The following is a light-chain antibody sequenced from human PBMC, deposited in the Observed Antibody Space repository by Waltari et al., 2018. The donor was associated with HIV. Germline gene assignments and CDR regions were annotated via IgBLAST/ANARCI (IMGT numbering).Light chain of an antibody. CDR3: QAWDSNTGV. CDR2: QDS. Sequence: SYELTQPPSVSVSPGQTASIPCSGDQLGDKYTCWYQQKAGQSPVLVIYQDSKRPSGIPERFSGSNSGNTATLTISGTHIMDDADYYCQAWDSNTGVFGGGTKLTVL. J-gene: IGLJ2*01. CDR1: QLGDKY. V-gene: IGLV3-1*01.